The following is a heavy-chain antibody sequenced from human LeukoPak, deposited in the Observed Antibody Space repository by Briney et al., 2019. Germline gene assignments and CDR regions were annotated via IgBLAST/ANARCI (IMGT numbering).Heavy chain of an antibody. D-gene: IGHD3-10*01. J-gene: IGHJ4*02. CDR2: IIPIFGTA. CDR3: ARGDITMVRGAHFDY. CDR1: GGAFSSYA. V-gene: IGHV1-69*05. Sequence: SVKVSCKASGGAFSSYATSWVRQAPGQGLEWMGGIIPIFGTANYAQKFQGRVTITTDESTSTAYMELSSLRSEDTAVYYCARGDITMVRGAHFDYWGQGTLVTVSS.